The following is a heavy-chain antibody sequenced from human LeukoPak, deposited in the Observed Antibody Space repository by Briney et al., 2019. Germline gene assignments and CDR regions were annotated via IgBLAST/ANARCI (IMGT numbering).Heavy chain of an antibody. CDR3: ARDSRLAGYSSGWLGYYYYMDV. CDR2: IKQDGSEK. J-gene: IGHJ6*03. D-gene: IGHD6-19*01. V-gene: IGHV3-7*01. Sequence: PGGSLRLSCAASGFTFSSYWMSWVRQAPGKGREWVANIKQDGSEKYYVHSVKGRFTISRDNAKNSLYLQMNSLRAEDTAVYYCARDSRLAGYSSGWLGYYYYMDVWGKGTTVTVSS. CDR1: GFTFSSYW.